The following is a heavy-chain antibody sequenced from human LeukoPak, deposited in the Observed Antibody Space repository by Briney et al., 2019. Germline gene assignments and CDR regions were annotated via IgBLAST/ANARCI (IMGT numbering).Heavy chain of an antibody. CDR1: GYSFTSYW. CDR3: ARQVGEYCSSTSCYHHGWFDP. D-gene: IGHD2-2*01. CDR2: IYPGDSDT. Sequence: GESLKISCKGSGYSFTSYWIGWVRQMPGKGLEWMGIIYPGDSDTRYSPSFQGQVTISADKSISTAYLQWSSLKASDTAMYYCARQVGEYCSSTSCYHHGWFDPWGQGTRVTVSS. V-gene: IGHV5-51*01. J-gene: IGHJ5*02.